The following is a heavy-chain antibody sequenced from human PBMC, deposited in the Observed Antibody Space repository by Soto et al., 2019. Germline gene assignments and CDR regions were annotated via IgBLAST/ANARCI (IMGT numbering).Heavy chain of an antibody. V-gene: IGHV3-30-3*01. J-gene: IGHJ5*02. CDR1: GFTFSSYA. CDR3: ARDRIPNGSYFRPLNWFDP. Sequence: GGSLRLSCATSGFTFSSYAMHWVRQAPGKGLEWVAVISYDGSNKYYADSVKGRFTISRDNSKNTLYLQMNSLRAEDTAVYYCARDRIPNGSYFRPLNWFDPWGQGTLVTVSS. CDR2: ISYDGSNK. D-gene: IGHD1-26*01.